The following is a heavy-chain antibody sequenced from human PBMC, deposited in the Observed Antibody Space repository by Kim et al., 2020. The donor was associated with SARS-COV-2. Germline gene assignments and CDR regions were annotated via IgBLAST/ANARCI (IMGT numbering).Heavy chain of an antibody. D-gene: IGHD5-18*01. CDR2: IIPILGIA. CDR1: GGTFSSYT. J-gene: IGHJ4*02. Sequence: SVKVSCKASGGTFSSYTISWVRQAPGQGLEWMGRIIPILGIANYAQKFQGRVTITADKSTSTAYMELSSLRSEDTAVYYCARTSGYSYGYFDYWGQGTLVTVSS. CDR3: ARTSGYSYGYFDY. V-gene: IGHV1-69*02.